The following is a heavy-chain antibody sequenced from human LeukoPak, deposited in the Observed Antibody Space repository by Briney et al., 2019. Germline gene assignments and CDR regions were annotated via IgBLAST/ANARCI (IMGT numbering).Heavy chain of an antibody. Sequence: PGGSLRLSCAASGFTFSSYSMNWVRQAPGKGLEWVSSISSSSSYIYYADSVKGRFTISRDNAKSSLYLQMNSLRAEDTAVYYCARAKVREMATIPFDYWGQGTLVTVSS. V-gene: IGHV3-21*01. D-gene: IGHD5-24*01. J-gene: IGHJ4*02. CDR2: ISSSSSYI. CDR3: ARAKVREMATIPFDY. CDR1: GFTFSSYS.